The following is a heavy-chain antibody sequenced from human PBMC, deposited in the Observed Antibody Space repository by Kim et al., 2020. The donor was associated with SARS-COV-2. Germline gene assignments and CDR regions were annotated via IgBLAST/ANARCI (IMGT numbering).Heavy chain of an antibody. D-gene: IGHD3-16*01. V-gene: IGHV4-39*01. CDR3: ARHVYTVGTNWFDP. J-gene: IGHJ5*02. Sequence: NPSLKSRVTISVDTSKNQFSLKLSSVTAADTAVYYCARHVYTVGTNWFDPWGQGTLVTVSS.